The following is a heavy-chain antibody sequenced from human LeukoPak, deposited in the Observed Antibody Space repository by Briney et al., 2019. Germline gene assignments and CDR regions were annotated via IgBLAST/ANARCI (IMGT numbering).Heavy chain of an antibody. V-gene: IGHV3-23*01. CDR1: GFPFSIYA. D-gene: IGHD2-15*01. Sequence: GGSLRLSCAASGFPFSIYAMSWVRQAPGKGLEWVSAISGSAVNTFYADSVKGRFAISRDNSKNTLYLQMNSLRAEDTAVYYCAKDGITSLLVATGFDYWGQGSLVIVSS. CDR2: ISGSAVNT. CDR3: AKDGITSLLVATGFDY. J-gene: IGHJ4*02.